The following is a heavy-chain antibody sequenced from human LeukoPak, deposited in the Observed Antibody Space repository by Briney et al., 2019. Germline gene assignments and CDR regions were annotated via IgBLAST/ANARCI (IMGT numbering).Heavy chain of an antibody. CDR3: TTAPAQSDY. CDR1: GFTFSNAW. V-gene: IGHV3-15*01. D-gene: IGHD2-2*01. Sequence: GGSLRLSCAASGFTFSNAWISWVRQAPGKGLEWVGRIKSKTDSGTTDYAAPVKGRFTISRDDSKNTLYLQMNSLKTEDTAVYYCTTAPAQSDYWGQGTLVTVSS. CDR2: IKSKTDSGTT. J-gene: IGHJ4*02.